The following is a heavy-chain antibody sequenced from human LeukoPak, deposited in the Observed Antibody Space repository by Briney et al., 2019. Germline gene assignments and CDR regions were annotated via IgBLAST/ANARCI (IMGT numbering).Heavy chain of an antibody. CDR2: IKSKTDGGTT. J-gene: IGHJ4*02. V-gene: IGHV3-15*01. CDR3: TTPYYYDSSGYPY. Sequence: GGFLRLSCAASGFTFSNDWMSWVRQAPGKGLEWVGRIKSKTDGGTTDYAAPVKGRFTISRDDSKNTLYLQMNSLKTEDTAVYYCTTPYYYDSSGYPYWGQGTLVTVSS. D-gene: IGHD3-22*01. CDR1: GFTFSNDW.